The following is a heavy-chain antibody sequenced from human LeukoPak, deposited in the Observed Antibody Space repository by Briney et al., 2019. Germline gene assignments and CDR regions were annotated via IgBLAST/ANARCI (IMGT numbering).Heavy chain of an antibody. J-gene: IGHJ6*02. D-gene: IGHD4-23*01. CDR3: ARDVLDYSGNSNFGFSNGMDV. CDR2: TIPIFAIT. Sequence: SSVKVSCKASGGTFSSYTISWVRQAPGQGLEWMGRTIPIFAITRYAQKFQDRVTITADKSTTTAYMELSSLRADDTAVYYCARDVLDYSGNSNFGFSNGMDVWGQGTTVTVSS. CDR1: GGTFSSYT. V-gene: IGHV1-69*04.